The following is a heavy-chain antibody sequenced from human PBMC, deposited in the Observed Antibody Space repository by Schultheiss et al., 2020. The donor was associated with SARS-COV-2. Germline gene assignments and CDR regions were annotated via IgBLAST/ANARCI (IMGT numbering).Heavy chain of an antibody. J-gene: IGHJ4*02. D-gene: IGHD2-15*01. CDR3: ARALGVDAGGSLQDYYFDL. CDR2: IDSAADT. Sequence: GESLKISCAASGLTLSSNEIHWVRQPPGKGLEWVSGIDSAADTYYRGSVKGRFSISREDAKNTLFLQMNSLTTGDTAVYYCARALGVDAGGSLQDYYFDLWGQGTLVTVSS. CDR1: GLTLSSNE. V-gene: IGHV3-13*01.